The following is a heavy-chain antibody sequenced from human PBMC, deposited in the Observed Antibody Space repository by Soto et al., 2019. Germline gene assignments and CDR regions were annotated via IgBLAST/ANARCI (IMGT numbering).Heavy chain of an antibody. CDR1: GGSISSYY. J-gene: IGHJ6*02. V-gene: IGHV4-59*01. CDR3: ARAGDFWSGYYYYYGMDV. D-gene: IGHD3-3*01. CDR2: IYYSGST. Sequence: PSETLSLTCTVSGGSISSYYWSWIRQPPGKGLEWIGYIYYSGSTKYNPSLKSRVTISVDTSKNQFSLKLSSVTAADTAVYYCARAGDFWSGYYYYYGMDVWGQGTTVTVSS.